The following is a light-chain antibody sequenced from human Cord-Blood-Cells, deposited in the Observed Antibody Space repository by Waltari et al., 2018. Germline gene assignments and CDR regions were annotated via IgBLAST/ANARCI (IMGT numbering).Light chain of an antibody. V-gene: IGKV3-11*01. CDR3: QQRSNWPLT. CDR2: DAS. J-gene: IGKJ4*01. Sequence: EIVLTQSPATLSLSPGERATLSCRASQSVSSYLAWYQQKPGQAPRLLFYDASNRATGIPSRFSGSVSGTDFTLTISSLEPEDFAVYYCQQRSNWPLTFGGGTKVEIK. CDR1: QSVSSY.